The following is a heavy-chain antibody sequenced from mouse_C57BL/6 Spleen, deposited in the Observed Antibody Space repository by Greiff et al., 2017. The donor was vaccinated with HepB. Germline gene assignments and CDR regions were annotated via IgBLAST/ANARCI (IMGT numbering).Heavy chain of an antibody. CDR3: ARGDYGSLPWFAY. CDR1: GYTFTSYW. CDR2: IDPSDSYT. V-gene: IGHV1-50*01. D-gene: IGHD1-1*01. J-gene: IGHJ3*01. Sequence: VQLQQPGAELVKPGASVKLSCKASGYTFTSYWMQWVKQRPGQGLEWIGEIDPSDSYTNYNQKFKGKATLTVDTSSSTAYMQLSSLASEDSAVYYCARGDYGSLPWFAYWGQGTLVTVSA.